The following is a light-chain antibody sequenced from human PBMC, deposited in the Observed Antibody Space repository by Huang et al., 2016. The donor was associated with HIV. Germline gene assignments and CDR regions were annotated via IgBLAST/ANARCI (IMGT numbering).Light chain of an antibody. J-gene: IGKJ4*01. V-gene: IGKV1-39*01. CDR2: AAS. CDR1: ENIVYS. Sequence: EIQLTQSPSSLSASVRDGITITCRASENIVYSLSWFRQRPGRAPEALIYAASRLHAGVPSKFSATGSGANFTLSSDGLGPEDFATYYCQQSRSLPRTYGGGTKVDI. CDR3: QQSRSLPRT.